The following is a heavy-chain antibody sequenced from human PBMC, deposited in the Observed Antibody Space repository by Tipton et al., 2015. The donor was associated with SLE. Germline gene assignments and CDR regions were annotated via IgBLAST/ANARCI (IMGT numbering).Heavy chain of an antibody. CDR3: VRGEAVTDY. CDR2: IKQDGSEK. CDR1: GFTFSRHW. D-gene: IGHD6-19*01. Sequence: SLRLSCAASGFTFSRHWMSWVRQAPGKGLEWVANIKQDGSEKFFVDSVKGRFTISRDNAKNLVHLQVNSLRVEDTAIYYCVRGEAVTDYWGQGTLVTVSS. V-gene: IGHV3-7*02. J-gene: IGHJ4*02.